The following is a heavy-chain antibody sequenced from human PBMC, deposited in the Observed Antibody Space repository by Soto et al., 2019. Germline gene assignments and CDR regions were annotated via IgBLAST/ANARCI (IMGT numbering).Heavy chain of an antibody. CDR2: MYHSGST. Sequence: QLQLQEFGSELVKPSQTLSLTCAVSGGPIRSGGYSWSWIRQTPGKGLEWIGYMYHSGSTYYNPSLKSRVTISIDRSKIQFSLKLSSVTAAYTAVYVCARVRDYWGQGILVTVSS. D-gene: IGHD3-3*01. CDR1: GGPIRSGGYS. CDR3: ARVRDY. J-gene: IGHJ4*02. V-gene: IGHV4-30-2*01.